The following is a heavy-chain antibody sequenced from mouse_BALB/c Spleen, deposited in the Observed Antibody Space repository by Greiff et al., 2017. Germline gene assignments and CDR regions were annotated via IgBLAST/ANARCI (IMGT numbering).Heavy chain of an antibody. V-gene: IGHV1-5*01. D-gene: IGHD2-4*01. J-gene: IGHJ3*01. CDR1: GYTFTSYW. Sequence: EVQLQQSGTVLARPGASVKMSCKASGYTFTSYWMHWVKQRPGQGLEWIGAIYPGNSDTSYNQKFKGKAKLTAVTSTSTAYMELSSLTNEDSAVYYCTRAGDYASFAYWGQGTLVTVSA. CDR3: TRAGDYASFAY. CDR2: IYPGNSDT.